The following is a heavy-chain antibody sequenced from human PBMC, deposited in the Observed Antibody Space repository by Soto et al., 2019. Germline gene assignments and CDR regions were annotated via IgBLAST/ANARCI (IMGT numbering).Heavy chain of an antibody. V-gene: IGHV3-30-3*01. CDR1: GFTFSSYA. CDR3: AREDRQWLVPYYYYYGMDV. Sequence: GGSLRLSCAASGFTFSSYAMHWVRQAPGKGLEWVAVISYDGSNKYHADCVKGRFTISRDNSKNTLYLQMNSLRAEDTAVYYCAREDRQWLVPYYYYYGMDVWGQGTTVTVSS. J-gene: IGHJ6*02. CDR2: ISYDGSNK. D-gene: IGHD6-19*01.